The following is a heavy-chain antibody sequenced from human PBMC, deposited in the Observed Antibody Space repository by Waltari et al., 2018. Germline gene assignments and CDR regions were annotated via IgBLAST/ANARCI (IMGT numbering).Heavy chain of an antibody. J-gene: IGHJ6*02. D-gene: IGHD1-1*01. CDR3: ARESNSWKRGGMDV. Sequence: QVQLQQWGAGLLKPSETLSLPCPVSGGSFSGYYWSWIRQAPGKGLEWIGEINHSGSTNYNPSLKSRVTISVDTSKNQFSLKLSSVTAADTAVYYCARESNSWKRGGMDVWGQGTTVTVSS. CDR2: INHSGST. V-gene: IGHV4-34*01. CDR1: GGSFSGYY.